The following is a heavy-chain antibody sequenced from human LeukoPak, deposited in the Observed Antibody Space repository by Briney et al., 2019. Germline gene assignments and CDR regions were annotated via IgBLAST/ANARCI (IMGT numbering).Heavy chain of an antibody. Sequence: SGTLSLTCTVSGGSISSYYWSWIRQPPGKGLEWIGYIYYSGSTNYNPSLKSRVTISVDTSKNQFSLKLSSVTAADTAVYYCARRYQLLSSYGSGSYYNSYDAFDIWGQGTMVTVSS. V-gene: IGHV4-59*08. CDR2: IYYSGST. CDR1: GGSISSYY. J-gene: IGHJ3*02. CDR3: ARRYQLLSSYGSGSYYNSYDAFDI. D-gene: IGHD3-10*01.